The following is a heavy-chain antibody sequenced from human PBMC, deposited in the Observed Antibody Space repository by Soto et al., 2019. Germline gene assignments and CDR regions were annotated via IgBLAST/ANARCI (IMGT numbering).Heavy chain of an antibody. CDR3: ASHTDLYGDHYYYYGMDV. CDR2: IDPSDSYT. D-gene: IGHD4-17*01. J-gene: IGHJ6*02. Sequence: GESLKISCKGSGYSFTSYWISWVRQMPGKGLEWMGRIDPSDSYTNYSPSFQGHVTISADKSISTAYLQWSSLKASDTAMYYCASHTDLYGDHYYYYGMDVWGQGTTVTAP. CDR1: GYSFTSYW. V-gene: IGHV5-10-1*01.